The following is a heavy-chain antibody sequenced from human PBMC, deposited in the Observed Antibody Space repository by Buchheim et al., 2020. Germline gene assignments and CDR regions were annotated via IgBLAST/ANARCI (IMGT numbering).Heavy chain of an antibody. CDR1: GFTFNSYA. V-gene: IGHV3-23*01. Sequence: EVQLLESGGGLIQPGESLRLSCAGSGFTFNSYAMSWVRQVPGEGLEWVSVISDSGSRTYDADSVKGRFTISRANSKNTVVLEMNSLRAEDTAVYYCAKTSGRIVGAYFDYWGQGTL. CDR2: ISDSGSRT. J-gene: IGHJ4*02. D-gene: IGHD1-26*01. CDR3: AKTSGRIVGAYFDY.